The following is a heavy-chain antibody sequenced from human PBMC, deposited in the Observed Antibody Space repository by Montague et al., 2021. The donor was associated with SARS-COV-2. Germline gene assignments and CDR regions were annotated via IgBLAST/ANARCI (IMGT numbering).Heavy chain of an antibody. CDR3: ARGVPGY. D-gene: IGHD4/OR15-4a*01. CDR1: GGSFSGYN. V-gene: IGHV4-34*01. CDR2: INDSGGT. Sequence: SETLSLTCAVYGGSFSGYNWGWVRQSPGKGLEWIGQINDSGGTKYNPSLKSRVTISLDTSKNQFSLKLSSVTAADTAAYYCARGVPGYWGQGTLVTVSS. J-gene: IGHJ4*02.